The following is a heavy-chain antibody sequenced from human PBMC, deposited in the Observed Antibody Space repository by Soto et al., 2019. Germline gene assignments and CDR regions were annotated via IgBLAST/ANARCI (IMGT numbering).Heavy chain of an antibody. CDR2: ISYDGSNK. CDR3: AKPHSTVVTLAFDY. J-gene: IGHJ4*02. D-gene: IGHD4-17*01. CDR1: GLTFSSLD. Sequence: QVQLVESGGGVVQPGKSLRLSCVASGLTFSSLDMHWVRQAPGKGLEWVAVISYDGSNKYYADSVKGRFSVSRDNSKNGLFLQMKNLGSEDKGVDYLAKPHSTVVTLAFDYWGQGTLVTVSS. V-gene: IGHV3-30*18.